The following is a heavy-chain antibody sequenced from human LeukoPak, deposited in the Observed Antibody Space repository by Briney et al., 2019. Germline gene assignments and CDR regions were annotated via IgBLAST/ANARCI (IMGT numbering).Heavy chain of an antibody. CDR3: ARGDYSSSLEGLAF. CDR2: IRYDGSNK. V-gene: IGHV3-30*02. Sequence: QTGGSLRLSCAASGFTFSSCWMSWVRQAPGKGLEWVAFIRYDGSNKYYADSVKGRFTISRDNSKNTLYLQMNSLRAEDTAVYYCARGDYSSSLEGLAFWGQGTLVTVSS. CDR1: GFTFSSCW. J-gene: IGHJ4*02. D-gene: IGHD4-11*01.